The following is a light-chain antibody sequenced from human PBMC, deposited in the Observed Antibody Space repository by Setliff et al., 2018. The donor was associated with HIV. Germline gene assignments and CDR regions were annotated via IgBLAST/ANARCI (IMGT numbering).Light chain of an antibody. CDR3: QSYDTSLSGSSV. CDR2: GNN. Sequence: QSALAQPPSLSGAPGQRVTISCTGSSSNIGARFDVHWYQQLPGTAPKLLIYGNNNRPSGVPDRFSGSKSGTSASLAITELQPEDEGDYYCQSYDTSLSGSSVFGGGTKVTVL. V-gene: IGLV1-40*01. J-gene: IGLJ3*02. CDR1: SSNIGARFD.